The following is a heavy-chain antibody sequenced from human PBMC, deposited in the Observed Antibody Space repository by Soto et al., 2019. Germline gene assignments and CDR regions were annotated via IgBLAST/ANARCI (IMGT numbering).Heavy chain of an antibody. CDR1: GYTFTSYG. Sequence: ASVKVSCKASGYTFTSYGISWVRQAPGQGLEWMGWISAYNGNTNYAQKLQGRVTMTTDTSTSTAYMELRSLRSDDTAVYYCARLASSFSYVILAGSQTISYYYGMDVCRQGTTVTVSS. CDR3: ARLASSFSYVILAGSQTISYYYGMDV. CDR2: ISAYNGNT. J-gene: IGHJ6*02. D-gene: IGHD3-9*01. V-gene: IGHV1-18*04.